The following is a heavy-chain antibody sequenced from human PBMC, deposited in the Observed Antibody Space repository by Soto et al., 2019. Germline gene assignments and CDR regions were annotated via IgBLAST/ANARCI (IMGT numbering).Heavy chain of an antibody. CDR2: ISPDGSKK. Sequence: QVQLVESGGGVVQPGRSLRLSCEGSGFSFASYGIHWVRQAPGKGLEWVAVISPDGSKKYHADSVKGRFSVSRDNSKNTLFMEMNTLRPEDTGLYYCAKAPVAARPFSRPNHFGVDVWGQGTMVIVSS. D-gene: IGHD6-6*01. CDR3: AKAPVAARPFSRPNHFGVDV. CDR1: GFSFASYG. J-gene: IGHJ6*02. V-gene: IGHV3-30*18.